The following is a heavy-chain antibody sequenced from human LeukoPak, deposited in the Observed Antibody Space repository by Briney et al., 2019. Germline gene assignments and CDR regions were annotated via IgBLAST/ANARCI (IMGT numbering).Heavy chain of an antibody. J-gene: IGHJ4*02. CDR3: ATDSRGIAVAGYDY. V-gene: IGHV1-46*01. Sequence: GASVKVSCKAFGYTFTSNYMHWVRQAPGQGPEWMGVISPSGGSTTYAQKFQGRVTMTRDTSISTAYMELSSLRSEDTAVYYCATDSRGIAVAGYDYWGQGTLVTVSS. CDR1: GYTFTSNY. D-gene: IGHD6-19*01. CDR2: ISPSGGST.